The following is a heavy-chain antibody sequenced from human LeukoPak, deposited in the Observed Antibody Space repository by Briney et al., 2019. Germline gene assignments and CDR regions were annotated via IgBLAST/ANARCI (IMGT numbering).Heavy chain of an antibody. V-gene: IGHV4-30-4*01. CDR1: GGSISSGDYY. CDR2: MYYSGST. Sequence: SETLSLTSTVPGGSISSGDYYWRWIRQPPGTGLEWIAYMYYSGSTYYDPSLKSRVTMSADTSKNPLSLKLSSVTAADTAVYYCARPYYYDSRIDPWGQGNLVTVSS. CDR3: ARPYYYDSRIDP. D-gene: IGHD3-22*01. J-gene: IGHJ5*02.